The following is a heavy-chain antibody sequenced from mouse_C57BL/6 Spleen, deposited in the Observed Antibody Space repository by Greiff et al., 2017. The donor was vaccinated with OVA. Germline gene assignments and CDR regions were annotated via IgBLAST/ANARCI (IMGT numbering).Heavy chain of an antibody. CDR1: GFTFSSYT. Sequence: EVQLVESGGGLVKPGGSLKLSCAASGFTFSSYTMSWVRQTPEKRLEWVATISGGGGNTYYPDSVKGRFTISRDNAKNTLYLQMSSLRSEDTALYYCARHPQNYDYDVSYFDYWGQGTTLTVSS. CDR2: ISGGGGNT. V-gene: IGHV5-9*01. J-gene: IGHJ2*01. D-gene: IGHD2-4*01. CDR3: ARHPQNYDYDVSYFDY.